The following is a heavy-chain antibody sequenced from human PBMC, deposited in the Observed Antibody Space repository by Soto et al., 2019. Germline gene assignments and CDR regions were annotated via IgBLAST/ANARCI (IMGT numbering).Heavy chain of an antibody. D-gene: IGHD3-22*01. Sequence: LRLSCAASGFTFSDYYMSWIRQAPGKGLEWVSYISSSSSYTNYADSVKGRFTISRDNAKNSLYLQMNSLRAEDTAVYYCARTEDYYYDSSGAFDIWGQGTMVTVSS. CDR3: ARTEDYYYDSSGAFDI. CDR2: ISSSSSYT. J-gene: IGHJ3*02. CDR1: GFTFSDYY. V-gene: IGHV3-11*06.